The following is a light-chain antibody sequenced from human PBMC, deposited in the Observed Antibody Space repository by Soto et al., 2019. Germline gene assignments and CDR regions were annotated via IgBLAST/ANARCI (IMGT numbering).Light chain of an antibody. V-gene: IGLV2-11*01. CDR2: DGT. Sequence: QSVLAQPRSVSGSPGRLLTISCTGTSSDVDDYRYVSWYQQYPGKAPKLVIYDGTKRPSGVPDRFSGSNSGNTASLTISGLQDEDEADYYCCSYVTTPEIFGTGTKVTVL. CDR3: CSYVTTPEI. J-gene: IGLJ1*01. CDR1: SSDVDDYRY.